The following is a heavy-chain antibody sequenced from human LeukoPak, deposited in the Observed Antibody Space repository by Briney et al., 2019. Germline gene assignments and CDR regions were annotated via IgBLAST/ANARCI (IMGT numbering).Heavy chain of an antibody. CDR2: IYPGDSDT. CDR3: ASLNRDDRSVPPNAFDI. CDR1: GYSFTSYW. Sequence: GESLKISCKGSGYSFTSYWIGWVRQLPGKGPEWMGIIYPGDSDTRYSPSFQGQVTISADKSISTAYLQWSSLKASDTAMYYCASLNRDDRSVPPNAFDIWGQGTMVTVSS. D-gene: IGHD3-22*01. J-gene: IGHJ3*02. V-gene: IGHV5-51*01.